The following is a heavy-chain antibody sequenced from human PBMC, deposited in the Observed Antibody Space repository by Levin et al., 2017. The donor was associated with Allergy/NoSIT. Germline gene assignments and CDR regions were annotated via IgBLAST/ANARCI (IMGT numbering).Heavy chain of an antibody. V-gene: IGHV3-30-3*01. J-gene: IGHJ4*02. D-gene: IGHD3-10*01. CDR2: TSYDGFNK. Sequence: GESLKISCAASGFSFSDYPMTWVRQGQGKGLEWVAATSYDGFNKNYADSVKGRFTISRDNFKNTLYLQMNSLRPEDTAVYYCARGLSGSYFDSWGQGTLVTVSS. CDR3: ARGLSGSYFDS. CDR1: GFSFSDYP.